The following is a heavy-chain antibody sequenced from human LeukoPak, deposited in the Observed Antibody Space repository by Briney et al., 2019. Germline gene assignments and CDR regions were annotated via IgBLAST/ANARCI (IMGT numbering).Heavy chain of an antibody. J-gene: IGHJ3*02. Sequence: PGGSLRLSCAASGFTFSSYAMSWVRQAPGKGLEWVPTISGSGGSTYYADSVKGRFTISRDNSKNTLYLQMNSLRAEDTAVYYCAKGTVTCSSVDAFDIWGQGTMVTVSS. D-gene: IGHD4-11*01. CDR1: GFTFSSYA. V-gene: IGHV3-23*01. CDR2: ISGSGGST. CDR3: AKGTVTCSSVDAFDI.